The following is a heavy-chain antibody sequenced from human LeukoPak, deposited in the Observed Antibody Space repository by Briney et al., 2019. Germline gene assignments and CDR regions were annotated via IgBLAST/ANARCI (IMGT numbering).Heavy chain of an antibody. CDR3: ARVHVGYYFESGGINCLDP. D-gene: IGHD3-22*01. CDR1: GFTFSSYS. Sequence: KPGGSLRLSCAASGFTFSSYSMNWVRQAPGKGLEWVSSISSSSSYIYYADSVKGRFTISRDNAKNSLYLQMNSLRAEDTAVYYCARVHVGYYFESGGINCLDPWGQGTLVTVSS. J-gene: IGHJ5*02. V-gene: IGHV3-21*01. CDR2: ISSSSSYI.